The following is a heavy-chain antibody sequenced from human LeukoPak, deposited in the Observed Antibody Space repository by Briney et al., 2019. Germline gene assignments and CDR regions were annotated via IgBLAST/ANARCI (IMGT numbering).Heavy chain of an antibody. CDR3: AKDWDLDH. J-gene: IGHJ4*02. CDR1: GFIFSGDF. Sequence: GGSLRLSCAASGFIFSGDFMSWVRQAPGKGLEWVSVIYSDGSTYYADSVKGRFTISRDNSKNTLYLQMNSLRAVDTAVYYCAKDWDLDHWGQGTLVTVSS. V-gene: IGHV3-53*01. CDR2: IYSDGST. D-gene: IGHD1-26*01.